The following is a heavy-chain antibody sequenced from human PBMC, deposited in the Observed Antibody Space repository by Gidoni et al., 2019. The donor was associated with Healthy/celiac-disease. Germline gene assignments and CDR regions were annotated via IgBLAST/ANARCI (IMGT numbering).Heavy chain of an antibody. Sequence: EVQLVESGGGLVQPGGSLRLSCASSGFTFRNYAMSWVRQAPGKGLEWVSAISGSGGSTYYADSVKGRFTISRDNSKNTLYLQMNSLRAEDTAVYYCAKGLTTVTELYYFDYWGQGTLVTVSS. J-gene: IGHJ4*02. V-gene: IGHV3-23*04. D-gene: IGHD4-17*01. CDR3: AKGLTTVTELYYFDY. CDR2: ISGSGGST. CDR1: GFTFRNYA.